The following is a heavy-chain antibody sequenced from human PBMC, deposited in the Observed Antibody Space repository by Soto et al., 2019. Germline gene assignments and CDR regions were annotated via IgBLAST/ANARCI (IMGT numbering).Heavy chain of an antibody. D-gene: IGHD6-25*01. CDR2: IYYFGGT. CDR3: AGQSGGRIDY. Sequence: QVQLQESGPGLVKPSETLSLTCTVSSGSISSYYWTWIRQPPGKGLEWIGYIYYFGGTNYNPSLKSRVTISLDTSKNQFSLKVTSVTAADTAVYHCAGQSGGRIDYWGQGTLVTVSS. V-gene: IGHV4-59*01. J-gene: IGHJ4*02. CDR1: SGSISSYY.